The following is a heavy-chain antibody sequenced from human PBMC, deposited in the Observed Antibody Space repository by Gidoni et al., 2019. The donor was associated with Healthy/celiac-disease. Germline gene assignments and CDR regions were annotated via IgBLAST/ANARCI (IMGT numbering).Heavy chain of an antibody. CDR1: VFPFSSYA. J-gene: IGHJ4*02. CDR2: ISGRGGST. D-gene: IGHD4-17*01. V-gene: IGHV3-23*01. CDR3: AKDLPDLTVTIF. Sequence: EVQLLESGGGLVQPGGSMRLSCAASVFPFSSYAMIWVRQAPGKGLEWVSAISGRGGSTYYADSVKGRFTISRDNSKNTLYLQMNSRRAEDTAVYYCAKDLPDLTVTIFWGQGTLVTVSS.